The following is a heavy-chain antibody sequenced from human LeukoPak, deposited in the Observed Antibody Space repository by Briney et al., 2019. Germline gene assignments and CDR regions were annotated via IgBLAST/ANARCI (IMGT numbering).Heavy chain of an antibody. J-gene: IGHJ4*02. D-gene: IGHD5-12*01. V-gene: IGHV1-2*04. CDR1: GYTFTGYY. Sequence: ASVKVSCKASGYTFTGYYMHWVRQAPGQGLEWMGWINPNSGGTNYAQKFQGWVTMTRDTSISTAYMELSRLRSDDTAVYYCARQYGYSGYDLDYWGQGTLVTVSS. CDR2: INPNSGGT. CDR3: ARQYGYSGYDLDY.